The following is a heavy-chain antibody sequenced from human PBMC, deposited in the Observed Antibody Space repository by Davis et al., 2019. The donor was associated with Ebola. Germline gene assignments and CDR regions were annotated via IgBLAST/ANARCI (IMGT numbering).Heavy chain of an antibody. CDR2: INSDGSST. CDR1: GVTFSSYW. Sequence: HTGGSLRLSCAASGVTFSSYWMHWVRQAPGKGLVWVSRINSDGSSTSYADSVKSRFTISRDNAKNTLYLQMNSLRAEDTAVYYCARALRGGNPREDWGQGTLVTVSS. V-gene: IGHV3-74*01. J-gene: IGHJ4*02. D-gene: IGHD4-23*01. CDR3: ARALRGGNPRED.